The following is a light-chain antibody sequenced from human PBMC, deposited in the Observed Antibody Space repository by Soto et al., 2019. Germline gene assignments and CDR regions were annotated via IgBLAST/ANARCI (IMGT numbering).Light chain of an antibody. CDR1: QSVSSN. V-gene: IGKV3-15*01. CDR3: QHYNNLPLT. CDR2: GAS. Sequence: EIVLTQSPATLSMSPGERATLSCRASQSVSSNLAWYQQKPGQAPRLLIYGASSRAPGIPARFSGSGSGTEFNLTISSLQSEDFAVYYCQHYNNLPLTFGGGAKVEIK. J-gene: IGKJ4*01.